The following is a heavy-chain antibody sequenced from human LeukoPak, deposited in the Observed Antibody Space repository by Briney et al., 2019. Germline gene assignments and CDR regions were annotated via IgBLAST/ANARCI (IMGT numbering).Heavy chain of an antibody. CDR1: GFTFSSYA. Sequence: GGSLRLSCAASGFTFSSYAMSWVRQAPGKVLEWVSAISGSGGSTYYADSVKGRFTISRDNSKNTLYLQMNSLRAEDTAVYYCAKDARGGIGRYYFDYWGQGTLVTVSS. CDR2: ISGSGGST. V-gene: IGHV3-23*01. CDR3: AKDARGGIGRYYFDY. J-gene: IGHJ4*02. D-gene: IGHD2-15*01.